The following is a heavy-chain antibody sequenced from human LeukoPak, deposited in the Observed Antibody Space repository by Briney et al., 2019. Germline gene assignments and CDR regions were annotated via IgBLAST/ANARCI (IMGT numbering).Heavy chain of an antibody. CDR1: GYPFTNYN. D-gene: IGHD3-10*01. CDR3: ATNYYSGSGTYSPPLDC. CDR2: MNPKSGYT. V-gene: IGHV1-8*01. Sequence: ASVKVSCKTSGYPFTNYNLNWVRQAPGQGLEWVGWMNPKSGYTSYAQKFQGRVTVTKNTSTSTAFMELSSLRSEDTAVYSCATNYYSGSGTYSPPLDCWGQGTLVTVSS. J-gene: IGHJ4*02.